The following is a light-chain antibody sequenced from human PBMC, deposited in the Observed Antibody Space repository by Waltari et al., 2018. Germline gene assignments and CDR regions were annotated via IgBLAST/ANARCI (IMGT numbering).Light chain of an antibody. CDR1: SSTIGTNA. CDR2: YDD. CDR3: AAWDDSLNGVI. Sequence: QSVLTQSASVSEAPRQRVTISCSGSSSTIGTNAATWYQQVPGKAPKLLIYYDDLLSSGVSDRFSGSKSGTSASLAISGLQSEDEADYYCAAWDDSLNGVIFGGGTKLTVL. V-gene: IGLV1-36*01. J-gene: IGLJ2*01.